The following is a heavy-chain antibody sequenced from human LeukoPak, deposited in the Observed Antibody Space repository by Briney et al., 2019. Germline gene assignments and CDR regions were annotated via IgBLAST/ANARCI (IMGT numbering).Heavy chain of an antibody. D-gene: IGHD6-19*01. Sequence: SETLSLTCAVYGGSFSGYYWSWIRQRPGKGLEWIGEINHSGSTNYNPSLKSRVTISVDTSKNQFSLKLNSVTAADTAVYYCARGRSGWYAYYYYYGMDVWGQGTTVTVSS. CDR3: ARGRSGWYAYYYYYGMDV. CDR1: GGSFSGYY. CDR2: INHSGST. V-gene: IGHV4-34*01. J-gene: IGHJ6*02.